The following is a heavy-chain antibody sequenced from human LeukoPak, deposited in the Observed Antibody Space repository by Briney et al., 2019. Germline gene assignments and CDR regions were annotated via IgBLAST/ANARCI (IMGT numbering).Heavy chain of an antibody. J-gene: IGHJ4*02. CDR2: IKQDGSEK. CDR3: ARARIQLWLLEFDY. Sequence: GGSLRLSCAASGFTFSSYWMSWVGQAPGKGLEWVANIKQDGSEKYYVDSVKGRFTISRDNAKNSLYLQMNSLRAEDTAVYYCARARIQLWLLEFDYWGQGTLVTVSS. CDR1: GFTFSSYW. V-gene: IGHV3-7*01. D-gene: IGHD5-18*01.